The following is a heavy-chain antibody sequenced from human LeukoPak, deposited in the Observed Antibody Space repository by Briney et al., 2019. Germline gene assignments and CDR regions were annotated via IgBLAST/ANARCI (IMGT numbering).Heavy chain of an antibody. V-gene: IGHV4-30-4*08. J-gene: IGHJ4*02. CDR2: IYYSGST. D-gene: IGHD2-2*02. CDR3: ARFGVGYCSSTSCYTLDY. CDR1: GGSISSGDYY. Sequence: PSQTLSLTCTVSGGSISSGDYYWSWIRQPPGKGLEWIGYIYYSGSTYYNPSLKSRVTISVDTSKNQFSLKLSSVTAADTAVYYCARFGVGYCSSTSCYTLDYWGQGNLVTVSS.